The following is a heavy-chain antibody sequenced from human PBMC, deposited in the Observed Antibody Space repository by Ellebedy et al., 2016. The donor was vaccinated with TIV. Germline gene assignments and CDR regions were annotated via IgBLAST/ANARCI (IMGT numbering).Heavy chain of an antibody. CDR1: RYTFNA. CDR3: AGWTTYGNEFDL. Sequence: AASVKVSCKASRYTFNAMHWVRQAPGQRREWMGWINAGNGNTVYSQRFQGRITITRDTAATTTYMELSSLTSEDTAVYYCAGWTTYGNEFDLWGQGTLVTVSS. J-gene: IGHJ5*02. CDR2: INAGNGNT. V-gene: IGHV1-3*01. D-gene: IGHD4-23*01.